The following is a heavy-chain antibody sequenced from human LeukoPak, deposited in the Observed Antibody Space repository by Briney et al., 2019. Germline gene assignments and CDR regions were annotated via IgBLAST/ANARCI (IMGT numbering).Heavy chain of an antibody. Sequence: GGSLRLSCAASGFTFSNYVMHWVRQAPGKGLEYVSAITSNGGSTYYADSVKGRFTISRDNSKNTLYLQMGSLRAEDMAVYYCARECSGACRGIDYWGQGTLVTVSS. J-gene: IGHJ4*02. D-gene: IGHD2-15*01. CDR1: GFTFSNYV. V-gene: IGHV3-64*02. CDR2: ITSNGGST. CDR3: ARECSGACRGIDY.